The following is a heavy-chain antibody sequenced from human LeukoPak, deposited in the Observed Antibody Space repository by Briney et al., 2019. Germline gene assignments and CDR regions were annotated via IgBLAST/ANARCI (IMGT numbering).Heavy chain of an antibody. D-gene: IGHD3-22*01. CDR1: GYSFTSYW. CDR2: IYPGDSDT. J-gene: IGHJ5*02. Sequence: GESLQISCKGSGYSFTSYWIGWVRQMLGKGMEWMGIIYPGDSDTRYSPSFQGQVTISADKSISTAYLQWSSLKASDTAMYYCARYDSSGYSSPWFDPWGQGTLVTVSS. CDR3: ARYDSSGYSSPWFDP. V-gene: IGHV5-51*01.